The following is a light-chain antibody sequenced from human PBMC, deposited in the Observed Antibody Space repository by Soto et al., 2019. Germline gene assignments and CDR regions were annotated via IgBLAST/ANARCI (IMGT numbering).Light chain of an antibody. J-gene: IGLJ1*01. CDR2: DII. V-gene: IGLV2-14*03. CDR3: VSFTTSRSYV. CDR1: SSDVGAYIF. Sequence: QSVLTQPASVSGSPGQSITISCTGTSSDVGAYIFVSCYQQHPGKAPKLMIYDIINRPSGVSNRFSGSKSGNTASLTISGLQAEDEADYYCVSFTTSRSYVFGTGTKVTVL.